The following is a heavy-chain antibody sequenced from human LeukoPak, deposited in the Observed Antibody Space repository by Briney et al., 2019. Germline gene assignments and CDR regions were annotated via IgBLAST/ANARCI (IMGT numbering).Heavy chain of an antibody. Sequence: SDTLSLTRGVSAYSISSGYYWGWIRQPPGKGLEWIGTIYHRASPFHNPPLKSRVTISVDTSKNQFSLNLSSVTAADTAVYFCARVQERYTRGASYFFDYWGQGTLVTVSS. J-gene: IGHJ4*02. CDR3: ARVQERYTRGASYFFDY. V-gene: IGHV4-38-2*01. CDR2: IYHRASP. CDR1: AYSISSGYY. D-gene: IGHD3-9*01.